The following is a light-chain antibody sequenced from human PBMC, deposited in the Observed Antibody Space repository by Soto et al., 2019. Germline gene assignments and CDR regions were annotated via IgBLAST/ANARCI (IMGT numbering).Light chain of an antibody. CDR2: AAS. Sequence: DIQMTQSPSSLSASIGDRVTITCRASQSISSYLIWYQQKPGKAPKVLIYAASYLQTGVSSRFSGRGSGTDFTLTIDSLQPEDAATYYCQQSYIRFTFGPGTKVAI. CDR1: QSISSY. J-gene: IGKJ3*01. V-gene: IGKV1-39*01. CDR3: QQSYIRFT.